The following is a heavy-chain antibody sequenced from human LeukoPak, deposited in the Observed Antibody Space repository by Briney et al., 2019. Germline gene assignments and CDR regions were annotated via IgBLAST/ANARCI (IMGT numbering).Heavy chain of an antibody. D-gene: IGHD3-10*01. Sequence: GGSLRLSCAASEFIFSSYWMNWVRQAPGKGLEWVANIKQDGSEKWYVDSVKGRFTISRDNAKNTMYLQMNSLRPDDTAVYYCARDGDTAIRGVDFDYWGQGTLVTVSS. CDR1: EFIFSSYW. CDR3: ARDGDTAIRGVDFDY. V-gene: IGHV3-7*01. CDR2: IKQDGSEK. J-gene: IGHJ4*02.